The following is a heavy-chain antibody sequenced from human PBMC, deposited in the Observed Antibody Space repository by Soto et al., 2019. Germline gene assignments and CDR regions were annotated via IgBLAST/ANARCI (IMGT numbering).Heavy chain of an antibody. V-gene: IGHV3-30*18. CDR2: ISYDGSNK. Sequence: GGSLRLSCAASGLTFSSYGMHWVRQAPGKGLEWVAVISYDGSNKYYADSVKGRFTISRDNSKNTLYLQMNSLRAEDTAVYYCAKAGGWEGGMDVWGQGTTVTVSS. D-gene: IGHD1-26*01. CDR1: GLTFSSYG. CDR3: AKAGGWEGGMDV. J-gene: IGHJ6*02.